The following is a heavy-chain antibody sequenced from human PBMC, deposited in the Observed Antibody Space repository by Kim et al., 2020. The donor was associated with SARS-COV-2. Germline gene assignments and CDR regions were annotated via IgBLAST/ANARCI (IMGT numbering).Heavy chain of an antibody. D-gene: IGHD3-10*01. Sequence: GGYLRLSCAASGFTFSSYAMHWVRQAPGKGLEWVAVISYDGSNKYYADSVKGRFTISRDNSKNTLYLQMNSLRAEDTAVYYCARDGGLLWFGELSRYYFDYWGQGTLVTVSS. CDR2: ISYDGSNK. V-gene: IGHV3-30*04. J-gene: IGHJ4*02. CDR1: GFTFSSYA. CDR3: ARDGGLLWFGELSRYYFDY.